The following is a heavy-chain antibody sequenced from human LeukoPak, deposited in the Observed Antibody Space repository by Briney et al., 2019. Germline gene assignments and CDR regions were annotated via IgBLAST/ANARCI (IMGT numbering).Heavy chain of an antibody. CDR3: AKGLGKATVTPRGY. CDR1: GFTFSSYA. D-gene: IGHD4-11*01. V-gene: IGHV3-23*01. J-gene: IGHJ4*02. Sequence: GGSLRLSCAASGFTFSSYAMSWVRQAPGEGLEWVSGISGSGGSTYYADSVKGRFTISRDNSRNTLYLQMDSLRAEDTAVYYCAKGLGKATVTPRGYWGQGTLVTVSS. CDR2: ISGSGGST.